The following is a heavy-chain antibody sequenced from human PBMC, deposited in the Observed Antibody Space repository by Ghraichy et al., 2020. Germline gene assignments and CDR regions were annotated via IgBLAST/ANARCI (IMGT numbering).Heavy chain of an antibody. CDR3: AKTSNYDFWSGYNGWFDS. CDR2: IGTSAGST. CDR1: GFTFSNYA. V-gene: IGHV3-23*01. J-gene: IGHJ5*01. Sequence: GGSLRLSCAASGFTFSNYAMSWVRQAPGKGLEWVSAIGTSAGSTYYADSVRGRFTISRDNSKNTLFLQMNSLRVEDAAIYYCAKTSNYDFWSGYNGWFDSWGQGTLVTVSS. D-gene: IGHD3-3*01.